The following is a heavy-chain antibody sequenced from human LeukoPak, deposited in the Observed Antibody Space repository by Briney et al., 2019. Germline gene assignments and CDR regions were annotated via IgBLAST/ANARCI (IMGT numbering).Heavy chain of an antibody. J-gene: IGHJ4*02. CDR2: IGIDSGNT. D-gene: IGHD5-24*01. V-gene: IGHV3-48*01. CDR3: ARDYKYAFDN. Sequence: GGPLRLSCAASGFTFSDYSMNWVRQAPGKGLEWISYIGIDSGNTNYADSVKGRFTTSGDKAKNSLYLQMNSLRVEDTAVYYCARDYKYAFDNWGQGTLVTVSS. CDR1: GFTFSDYS.